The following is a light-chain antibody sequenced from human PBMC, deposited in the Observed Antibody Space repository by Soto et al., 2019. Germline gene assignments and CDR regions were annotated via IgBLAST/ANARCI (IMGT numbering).Light chain of an antibody. J-gene: IGLJ3*02. CDR2: DVI. V-gene: IGLV2-8*01. CDR1: SSDVGTYNY. Sequence: QSVLTQPPSASGSPGQSVTISCSGTSSDVGTYNYVSWYQQHPGKAPKLIIYDVIERPSGVPDRFSGSKSGNTASLTVSGLQAEDEADYYCSSYAGTNIWVFGGGTKVTVL. CDR3: SSYAGTNIWV.